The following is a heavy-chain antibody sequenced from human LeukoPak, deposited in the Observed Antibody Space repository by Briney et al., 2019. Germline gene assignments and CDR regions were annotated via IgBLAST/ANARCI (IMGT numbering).Heavy chain of an antibody. Sequence: KPSETLSLTCTVSGGSISSYYWSWIRQPTGKGPEWIGYIYYSGSTTYNPSLKSRVTISVDTSNNQFSLKLSSVTAADTAVYYCARDRAHYYDSSGHAFDIWGQGTMVTVSS. CDR1: GGSISSYY. J-gene: IGHJ3*02. D-gene: IGHD3-22*01. CDR3: ARDRAHYYDSSGHAFDI. V-gene: IGHV4-59*01. CDR2: IYYSGST.